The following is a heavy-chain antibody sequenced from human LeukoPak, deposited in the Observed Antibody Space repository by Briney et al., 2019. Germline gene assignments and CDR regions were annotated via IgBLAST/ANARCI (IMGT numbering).Heavy chain of an antibody. V-gene: IGHV3-20*04. J-gene: IGHJ6*03. CDR1: GFTFDDYG. CDR3: ARVATGPLYYYHYMDV. CDR2: INWSGGST. Sequence: GGSLRLSCAASGFTFDDYGMSWVRQAPGKGLEWVSGINWSGGSTGYADSVKGRFTISRDNAKNSLYLQMNSLRAEDTAVYYCARVATGPLYYYHYMDVWGKGTTVTVSS. D-gene: IGHD1-14*01.